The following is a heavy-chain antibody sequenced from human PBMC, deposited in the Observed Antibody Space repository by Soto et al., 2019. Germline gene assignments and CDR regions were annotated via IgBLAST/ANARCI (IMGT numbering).Heavy chain of an antibody. CDR2: ISWNSGSI. CDR1: GFTIDDYA. J-gene: IGHJ6*02. Sequence: EVQLVESGGGLVQPGRSLRLSCAASGFTIDDYAMHWVRQAPGKGLEWVSGISWNSGSIGYADSVKGRFTISRDNAKNSIYLQMNSLRDEDTALYHCAKAEYCTNGVCGGMDVWGQGTTVTVSS. CDR3: AKAEYCTNGVCGGMDV. D-gene: IGHD2-8*01. V-gene: IGHV3-9*01.